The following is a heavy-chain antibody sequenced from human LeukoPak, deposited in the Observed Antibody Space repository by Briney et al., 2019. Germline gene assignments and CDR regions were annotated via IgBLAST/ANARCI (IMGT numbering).Heavy chain of an antibody. V-gene: IGHV1-69*05. J-gene: IGHJ4*02. CDR3: AREARGTYYEFWSGYHFDY. CDR2: IIPIFGTA. Sequence: ASVKVSCKASGGTFSSYAISWVRQAPGQGLEWMGGIIPIFGTANYAQKFQGRVTITTDESTSTAYMELSSLRSEDTAVYYCAREARGTYYEFWSGYHFDYWGQGTLVSVSS. CDR1: GGTFSSYA. D-gene: IGHD3-3*01.